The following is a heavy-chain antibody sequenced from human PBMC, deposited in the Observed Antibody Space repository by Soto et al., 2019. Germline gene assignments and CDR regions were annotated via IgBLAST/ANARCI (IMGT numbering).Heavy chain of an antibody. CDR1: GGTFSSYT. Sequence: QVQLVQSGAEVKKPGSSAKVSCKASGGTFSSYTISWVRQAPGQGLEWMGRIIPILGIANYAQKFQGRVTITADKSTSTAYMELSSLRSEDTAMYYCARSRPSGSCDYWGQGTLVTVSS. J-gene: IGHJ4*02. V-gene: IGHV1-69*02. D-gene: IGHD1-26*01. CDR3: ARSRPSGSCDY. CDR2: IIPILGIA.